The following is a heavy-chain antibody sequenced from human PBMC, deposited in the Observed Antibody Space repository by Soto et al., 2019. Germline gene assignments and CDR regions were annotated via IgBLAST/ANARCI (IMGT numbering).Heavy chain of an antibody. Sequence: QVQLVESGGGVVQPGRSLRLSCAASGFTFSSYGMHWVRQAPGKGLEWVAFIWDDGGNKYYEDSVKGRFTISRDNSKNTLYLQMDSLRAEDSAVYYCARDLRRREEYLSNIFDYWGQGTLVSVSS. V-gene: IGHV3-33*01. D-gene: IGHD2-2*01. CDR3: ARDLRRREEYLSNIFDY. J-gene: IGHJ4*02. CDR1: GFTFSSYG. CDR2: IWDDGGNK.